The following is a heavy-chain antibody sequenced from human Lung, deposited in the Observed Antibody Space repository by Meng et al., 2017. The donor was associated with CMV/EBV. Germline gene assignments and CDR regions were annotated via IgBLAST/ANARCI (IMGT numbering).Heavy chain of an antibody. Sequence: XVXVSCKASGGTFNNYAINWVRQAPGQGLEWMGGIIPISGTTNYAQKFQGRVTITTDESTSTGYMELSSLKSEDTAVYYCAREPDAIRTFDYWGQGTLVTVSS. CDR2: IIPISGTT. CDR3: AREPDAIRTFDY. D-gene: IGHD2-2*02. CDR1: GGTFNNYA. V-gene: IGHV1-69*05. J-gene: IGHJ4*02.